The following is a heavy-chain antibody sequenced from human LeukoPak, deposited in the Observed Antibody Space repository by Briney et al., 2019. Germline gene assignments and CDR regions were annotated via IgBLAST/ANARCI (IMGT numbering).Heavy chain of an antibody. CDR2: IYYSGST. CDR3: AEVTIFGVFGGWFDP. CDR1: RGSISSSSYY. D-gene: IGHD3-3*01. J-gene: IGHJ5*02. Sequence: PSETLSLTCTVSRGSISSSSYYWGWIRQPPGKGLEWIGSIYYSGSTYYNPSLKSRVTISVDTSKNQFSLNLSSGAAADTAVYYCAEVTIFGVFGGWFDPWGQGTLVTVSS. V-gene: IGHV4-39*07.